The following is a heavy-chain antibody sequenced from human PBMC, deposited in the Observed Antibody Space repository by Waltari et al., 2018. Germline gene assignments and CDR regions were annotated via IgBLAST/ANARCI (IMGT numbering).Heavy chain of an antibody. D-gene: IGHD3-3*01. J-gene: IGHJ4*02. CDR1: GFTFSSYS. CDR2: VSSSRRTI. V-gene: IGHV3-48*02. CDR3: ARDSITIFGVLNF. Sequence: EVQLVESGGGLVQPGGSLRLSCAASGFTFSSYSMNWVRQAPGKGLEWVSYVSSSRRTIYDADSVKGRFTISRDNAKNSLYLQMNSLRDEDTAVYYCARDSITIFGVLNFWGQGTLVTVSS.